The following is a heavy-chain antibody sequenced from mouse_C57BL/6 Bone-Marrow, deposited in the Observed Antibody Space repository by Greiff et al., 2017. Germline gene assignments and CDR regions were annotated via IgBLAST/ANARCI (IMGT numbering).Heavy chain of an antibody. CDR2: IDPNSGGT. D-gene: IGHD1-1*01. Sequence: QVQLQQPGAELVKPGASVTLSCKASGYTFTSYWMHWVKQRPGRGLEWIGRIDPNSGGTKYNEKFKSKATLTVDKPSSTAYMQLSSLTSEDSAVYYCARDYYGSSYGYYAMDYWGQGTSVTVSS. J-gene: IGHJ4*01. CDR3: ARDYYGSSYGYYAMDY. V-gene: IGHV1-72*01. CDR1: GYTFTSYW.